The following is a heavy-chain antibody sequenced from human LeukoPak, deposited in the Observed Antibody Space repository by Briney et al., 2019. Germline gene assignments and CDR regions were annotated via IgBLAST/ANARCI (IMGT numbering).Heavy chain of an antibody. Sequence: AGRSLRLSCAASGFTFSSYGMHWVRQAPGKGLEWVSYISSSGYTIYYADSVKGRFTISRDNTKNSLYLQMNSLRAGDTAVYYCARDRGLGMDVWGQGTTVTVSS. CDR1: GFTFSSYG. J-gene: IGHJ6*02. V-gene: IGHV3-48*04. CDR3: ARDRGLGMDV. D-gene: IGHD6-25*01. CDR2: ISSSGYTI.